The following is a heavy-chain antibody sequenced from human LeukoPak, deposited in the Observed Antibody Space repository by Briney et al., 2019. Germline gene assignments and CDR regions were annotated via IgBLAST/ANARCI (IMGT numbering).Heavy chain of an antibody. CDR1: GFTVSSSY. CDR3: ARGLRGEATLTFFDRFVFDI. J-gene: IGHJ3*02. D-gene: IGHD3-16*01. Sequence: GGSLSLSCAASGFTVSSSYMSWVRQAPAKGLEWVSIIYRYGGTHYADSVKGRLTLSRDNSKNTVYLQMNTLRAEDTAVYYCARGLRGEATLTFFDRFVFDIWGQGTMVTVSP. V-gene: IGHV3-66*03. CDR2: IYRYGGT.